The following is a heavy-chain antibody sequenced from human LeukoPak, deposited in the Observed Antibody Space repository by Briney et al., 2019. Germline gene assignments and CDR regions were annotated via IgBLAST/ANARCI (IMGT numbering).Heavy chain of an antibody. Sequence: SETLSLTCTVSGGSISNYYWSWIRQPPGKGLEWIGYIYYSGSTNYNPSLKSRVTISVDTSKNQFSLKLSSVTAADTAVYYCAREEDLRAFDIWGQGTMVTVSS. CDR3: AREEDLRAFDI. V-gene: IGHV4-59*01. CDR2: IYYSGST. D-gene: IGHD5/OR15-5a*01. J-gene: IGHJ3*02. CDR1: GGSISNYY.